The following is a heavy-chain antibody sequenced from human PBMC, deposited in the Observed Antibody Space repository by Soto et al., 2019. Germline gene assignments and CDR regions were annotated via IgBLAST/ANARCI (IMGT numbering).Heavy chain of an antibody. J-gene: IGHJ6*02. V-gene: IGHV3-30*18. CDR3: AKAAYSSLWYYGMDV. Sequence: PGGSLRLSCAASGFTFSSYGMHWVRQAPGKGLEWVAVISYDGSNKYYADSVKGRFTISRDNSKNTLYLQMNSLRAEDTAVYYCAKAAYSSLWYYGMDVWGQGTTVTVSS. D-gene: IGHD6-6*01. CDR1: GFTFSSYG. CDR2: ISYDGSNK.